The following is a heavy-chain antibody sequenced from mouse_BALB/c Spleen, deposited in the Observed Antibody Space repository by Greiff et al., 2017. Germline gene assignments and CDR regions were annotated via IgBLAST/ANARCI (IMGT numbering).Heavy chain of an antibody. CDR1: GFTFSSYT. D-gene: IGHD1-1*01. J-gene: IGHJ1*01. V-gene: IGHV5-6-4*01. CDR3: TRVRDGSSHWYFDV. Sequence: EVKLQESGGGLVKPGGSLKLSCAASGFTFSSYTMSWVRQTPEKRLEWVATISSGGSYTYYPDSVKGRFTISRDNAKNTLYLQMSSLKSEDTAMYYCTRVRDGSSHWYFDVWGAGTTVTVSS. CDR2: ISSGGSYT.